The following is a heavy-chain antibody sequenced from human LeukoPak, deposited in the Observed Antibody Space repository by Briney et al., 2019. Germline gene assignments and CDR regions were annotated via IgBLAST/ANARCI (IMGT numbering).Heavy chain of an antibody. Sequence: SETLSLTCTVAGGSIGSYYWSWIRQPAGKGLEWIGRIYTSGSTNYNPSLKSRVTMSVDTSKNQFSLKLSSVTAADTAVYYCARDTYYYDSSGYRRLDYWGQGTLVTVSS. J-gene: IGHJ4*02. V-gene: IGHV4-4*07. CDR2: IYTSGST. D-gene: IGHD3-22*01. CDR1: GGSIGSYY. CDR3: ARDTYYYDSSGYRRLDY.